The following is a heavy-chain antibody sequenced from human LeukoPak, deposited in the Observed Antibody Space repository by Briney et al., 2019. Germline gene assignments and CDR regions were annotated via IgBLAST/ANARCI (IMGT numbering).Heavy chain of an antibody. Sequence: SETLSLTCTVSGASIRSYYGSWTRQTPGKGLEWIGYIYHTGSTKYNPSLKSRVTISIDTSKNHFSLTLTSVTAADTAVYYCSTDSPTGFDHWGQGALVTVSS. CDR3: STDSPTGFDH. J-gene: IGHJ4*02. V-gene: IGHV4-59*01. D-gene: IGHD2-8*02. CDR2: IYHTGST. CDR1: GASIRSYY.